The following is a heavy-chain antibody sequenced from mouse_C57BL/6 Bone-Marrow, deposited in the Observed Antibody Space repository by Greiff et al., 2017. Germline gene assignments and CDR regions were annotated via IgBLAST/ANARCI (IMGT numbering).Heavy chain of an antibody. CDR1: GYTFTSYW. J-gene: IGHJ2*01. V-gene: IGHV1-64*01. CDR3: ARDYDGSSFDY. D-gene: IGHD1-1*01. CDR2: IHPNSGST. Sequence: VQLQQPGAELVKPGASVKLSCKASGYTFTSYWMHWVKQRPGQGLEWIGMIHPNSGSTNYNEKFKSKATLTVDKSSSTAYMQLSSLTSEDSAVYYCARDYDGSSFDYWGQGTTRTVSS.